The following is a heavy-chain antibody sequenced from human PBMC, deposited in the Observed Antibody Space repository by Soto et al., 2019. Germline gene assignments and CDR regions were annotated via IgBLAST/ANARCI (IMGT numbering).Heavy chain of an antibody. CDR2: VYQSGST. CDR3: ARGYIDTINWFDP. D-gene: IGHD2-2*02. Sequence: SETLSLTCAVSGGSISGGGYSWTWIRQPPGKGLEWIGCVYQSGSTYYNPSLKSRVTISSVRPYNQFSLKLSSVTAADTAVYYCARGYIDTINWFDPWGQGTLVTVSS. V-gene: IGHV4-30-2*01. J-gene: IGHJ5*02. CDR1: GGSISGGGYS.